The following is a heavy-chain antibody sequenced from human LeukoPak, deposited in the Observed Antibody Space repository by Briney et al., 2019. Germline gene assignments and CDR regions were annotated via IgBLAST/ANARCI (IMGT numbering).Heavy chain of an antibody. V-gene: IGHV1-46*01. Sequence: ASVKVSCKASGYTFTSYYMHWVRQAPGQGLEWMGIINPSGGGTSYAQKFQGRVTMTRNTSTSTVYMELSSLRSEDTAVYYCARPRGGGNYFDYWGQGTLVTVSS. J-gene: IGHJ4*02. CDR1: GYTFTSYY. D-gene: IGHD3-16*01. CDR3: ARPRGGGNYFDY. CDR2: INPSGGGT.